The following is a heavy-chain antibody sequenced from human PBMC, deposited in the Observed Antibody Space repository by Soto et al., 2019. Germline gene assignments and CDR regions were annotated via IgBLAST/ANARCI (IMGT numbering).Heavy chain of an antibody. Sequence: SCSEAGYVWKGCKMHWAPYAPEQGLEWMGTINPSGGSTSYVQKFQGRVTMTRDTSTSTVYMELSSLRSEDTAVYYCARGGSSSWPYYYGMDVWGQGTTVTVSS. V-gene: IGHV1-46*02. CDR3: ARGGSSSWPYYYGMDV. D-gene: IGHD6-13*01. CDR1: GYVWKGCK. CDR2: INPSGGST. J-gene: IGHJ6*02.